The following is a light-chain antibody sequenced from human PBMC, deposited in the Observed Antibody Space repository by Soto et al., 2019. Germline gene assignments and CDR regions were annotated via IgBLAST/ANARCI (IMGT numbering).Light chain of an antibody. Sequence: PGARATLSCRASQSVISTYLAWYQQKPGQAPRLLIYGASSRATGIPARFSGSGSGTDFTLTISSLEPEDFAVYYCQQRSNWPLTFGGGTKVDI. V-gene: IGKV3D-20*02. CDR1: QSVISTY. J-gene: IGKJ4*01. CDR2: GAS. CDR3: QQRSNWPLT.